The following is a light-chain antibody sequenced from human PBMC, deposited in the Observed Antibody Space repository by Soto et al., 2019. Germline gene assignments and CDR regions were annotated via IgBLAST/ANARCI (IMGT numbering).Light chain of an antibody. CDR2: GAS. Sequence: EIVLTQSPGTLSSSPGERATLSCRASQSVSSSYLAWYQQKPGQAPRLLIYGASSRATGIPDRFSGSGSGTDFTLTISRLEPEDFAVYYCQQYGSSTGLTFGGGTKVDIK. J-gene: IGKJ4*01. V-gene: IGKV3-20*01. CDR3: QQYGSSTGLT. CDR1: QSVSSSY.